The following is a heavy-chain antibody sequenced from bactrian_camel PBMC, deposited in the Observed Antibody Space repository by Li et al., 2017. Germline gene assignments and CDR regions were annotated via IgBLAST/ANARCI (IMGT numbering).Heavy chain of an antibody. CDR2: INSEALT. D-gene: IGHD7*01. CDR1: GFSYDPN. V-gene: IGHV3S53*01. CDR3: VAAPRYSVSCSGGVRTVWNY. Sequence: HVQLVESGGASVQTGGSLTLSCVASGFSYDPNMAWFRQAPGKEREAIASINSEALTNYADSVKGRFIISKDNARNTLTLQMNNLEPMDTVIYYCVAAPRYSVSCSGGVRTVWNYWGQGTQVTVS. J-gene: IGHJ4*01.